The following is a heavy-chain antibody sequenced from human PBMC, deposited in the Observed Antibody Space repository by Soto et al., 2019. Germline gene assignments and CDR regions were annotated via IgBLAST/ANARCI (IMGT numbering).Heavy chain of an antibody. D-gene: IGHD3-3*01. CDR2: INPSGGST. CDR3: ERDYYDSWCGYYYYFYYGMDV. Sequence: GSVKVSCTLKTSGPTFPSYNVHWVRQAPGQGFEWMGIINPSGGSTSYAQKLQGRVTMTRDSSTSTVYMELSSLRSQETAVKFCERDYYDSWCGYYYYFYYGMDVWGQGTTVTVSS. CDR1: GPTFPSYN. J-gene: IGHJ6*02. V-gene: IGHV1-46*01.